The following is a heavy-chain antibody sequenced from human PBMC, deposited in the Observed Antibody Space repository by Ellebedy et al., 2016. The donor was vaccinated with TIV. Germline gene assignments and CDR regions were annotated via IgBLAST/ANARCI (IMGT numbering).Heavy chain of an antibody. CDR2: ISGSGGST. CDR1: GFTFSSYA. V-gene: IGHV3-23*01. CDR3: AKNLGIVLMVYAARGLDY. D-gene: IGHD2-8*01. Sequence: GGSLRLSXAASGFTFSSYAMSWVRQAPGKGLEWVSAISGSGGSTYYADSVKGRFTISRDNSKNTLYLQMNSLRAEDTAVYYCAKNLGIVLMVYAARGLDYWGQGTLVTVSS. J-gene: IGHJ4*02.